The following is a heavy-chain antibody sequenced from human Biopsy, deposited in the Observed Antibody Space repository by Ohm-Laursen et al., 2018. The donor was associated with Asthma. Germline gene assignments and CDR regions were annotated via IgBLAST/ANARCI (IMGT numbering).Heavy chain of an antibody. Sequence: ASVTASCKASGYTFINYAIHWVRQAPGQRLEWMGWINAGNGNTKYSQKFQGRVTITRDTSASTAYMELSSLRFEDTAVYYCARGYSGTDRIVFYYSGMEVWGQGTTVTVSS. V-gene: IGHV1-3*01. CDR1: GYTFINYA. CDR3: ARGYSGTDRIVFYYSGMEV. J-gene: IGHJ6*02. CDR2: INAGNGNT. D-gene: IGHD5-12*01.